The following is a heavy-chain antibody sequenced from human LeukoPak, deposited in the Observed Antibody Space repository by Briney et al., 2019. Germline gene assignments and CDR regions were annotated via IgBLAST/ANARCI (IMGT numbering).Heavy chain of an antibody. V-gene: IGHV4-4*07. D-gene: IGHD4-11*01. J-gene: IGHJ4*02. CDR3: ARDVGDYSRKSPYYFDY. CDR2: IYTSGST. CDR1: GGSISSYY. Sequence: SETLSLTCTVSGGSISSYYWSWIRQPAGKGLEWIGRIYTSGSTNYNPSLKSRVTMSVDTSKNQFSLKLSSVTAADTAVYYCARDVGDYSRKSPYYFDYWGQGTLVTVSP.